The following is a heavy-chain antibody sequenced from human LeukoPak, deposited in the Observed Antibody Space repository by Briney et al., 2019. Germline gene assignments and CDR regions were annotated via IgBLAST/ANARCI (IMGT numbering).Heavy chain of an antibody. CDR1: GYTFTSYG. V-gene: IGHV1-2*02. J-gene: IGHJ6*03. CDR2: INPNSGGT. D-gene: IGHD4-11*01. CDR3: ARDLTTSLHYYYYMDV. Sequence: ASVKVSCKASGYTFTSYGISWVRQAPGQGLEWMGWINPNSGGTNYAQKFQGRVTMTRDTSISTAYMELSRLRSDDTAVYYCARDLTTSLHYYYYMDVWGKGTTVTVSS.